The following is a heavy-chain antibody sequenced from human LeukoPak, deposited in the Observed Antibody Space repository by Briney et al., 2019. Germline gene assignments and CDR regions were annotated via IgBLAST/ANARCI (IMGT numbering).Heavy chain of an antibody. CDR2: INPKRGDK. CDR1: GYTFTDYY. Sequence: GASVKLSCTASGYTFTDYYMHWVRQAPGQGLEWMAWINPKRGDKKYAQESQGWVTITSDTSISTAYIELSSSRSDDTAMYYCARGSPVAAAGTADFHHWGQGTLVTVSS. CDR3: ARGSPVAAAGTADFHH. D-gene: IGHD6-13*01. J-gene: IGHJ1*01. V-gene: IGHV1-2*04.